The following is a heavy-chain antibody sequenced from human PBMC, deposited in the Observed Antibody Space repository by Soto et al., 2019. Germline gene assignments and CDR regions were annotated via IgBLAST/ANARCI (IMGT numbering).Heavy chain of an antibody. CDR1: GLTFTDYW. CDR2: IKQDESEK. CDR3: ASDRFRGAYFLRGVTSFFEE. J-gene: IGHJ4*02. D-gene: IGHD1-26*01. Sequence: GGSLRLSCVTYGLTFTDYWMGWVRQAPGKGLEWVANIKQDESEKNYLDSVKGRFTISRDNAKNSLYLQMNSLRAEDTAVYYCASDRFRGAYFLRGVTSFFEEWGQGAPVTVSS. V-gene: IGHV3-7*03.